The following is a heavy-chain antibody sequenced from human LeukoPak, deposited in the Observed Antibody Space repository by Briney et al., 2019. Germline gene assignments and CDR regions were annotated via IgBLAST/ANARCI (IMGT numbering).Heavy chain of an antibody. Sequence: SETLPLTCIVSGGSITIGTYYWSWIRQHLGKGLEWIGYIHYSGSTNYNPSLKSRVTISVDTSKNQFSLKLTSVTAADMAVYYGAGSETYYFDNTGLSFDYWGQGTLVTVSS. J-gene: IGHJ4*02. CDR3: AGSETYYFDNTGLSFDY. D-gene: IGHD3-22*01. V-gene: IGHV4-31*03. CDR2: IHYSGST. CDR1: GGSITIGTYY.